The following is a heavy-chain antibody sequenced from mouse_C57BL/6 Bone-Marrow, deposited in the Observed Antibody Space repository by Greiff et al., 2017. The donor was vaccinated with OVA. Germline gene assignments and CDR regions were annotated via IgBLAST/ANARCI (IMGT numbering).Heavy chain of an antibody. CDR3: ASPRDYDGYYAMDY. CDR2: IYPGSGST. Sequence: VQLQQPGAELVKPGASVKMSCKASGYTFTSYWITWVKQRPGQGLEWIGDIYPGSGSTNYNEKFKSKATLTVDTSSSTAYMQLSSLTSEDSAVYYCASPRDYDGYYAMDYWGQGTSVTVSS. CDR1: GYTFTSYW. J-gene: IGHJ4*01. V-gene: IGHV1-55*01. D-gene: IGHD2-4*01.